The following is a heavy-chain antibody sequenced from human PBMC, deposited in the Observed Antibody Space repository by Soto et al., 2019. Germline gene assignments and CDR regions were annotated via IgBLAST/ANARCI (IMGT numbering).Heavy chain of an antibody. CDR2: IYYTGNS. CDR1: NGSISTNGHY. CDR3: AREQLGFDS. D-gene: IGHD3-16*01. J-gene: IGHJ4*02. V-gene: IGHV4-31*03. Sequence: QVQLQESGPELVKSSQTLSLTCTVSNGSISTNGHYWTWIRQRPGKGLEWIAYIYYTGNSYYNPSLKSRLTISIDTSKNQFSLTLRSVTAADTAVYYCAREQLGFDSWGQGTLVTVSS.